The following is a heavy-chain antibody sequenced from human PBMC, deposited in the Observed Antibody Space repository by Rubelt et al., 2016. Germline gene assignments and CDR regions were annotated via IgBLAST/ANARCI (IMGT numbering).Heavy chain of an antibody. D-gene: IGHD5-12*01. Sequence: RYWMHWVRQAPGKGLVWVSRFNTDGSTSYADSVKGRFTISRDNGKNTLHLQMNSLRAEDTAVYYCARSYSGYNPYWGQGTPVTVSS. CDR3: ARSYSGYNPY. V-gene: IGHV3-74*01. CDR1: RYW. CDR2: FNTDGST. J-gene: IGHJ4*02.